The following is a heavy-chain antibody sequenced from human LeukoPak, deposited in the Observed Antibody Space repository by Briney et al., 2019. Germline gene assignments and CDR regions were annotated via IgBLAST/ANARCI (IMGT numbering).Heavy chain of an antibody. CDR3: ARDSHYCYDTSGYWENDY. D-gene: IGHD3-22*01. CDR2: IYYSGTT. CDR1: GYSISSGYY. J-gene: IGHJ4*02. V-gene: IGHV4-38-2*02. Sequence: SETLSLTCAVSGYSISSGYYWGWIRQPPGKGLEWIGSIYYSGTTYYNPSLKSRVTISVDTSKNQFSLKLSSVTAADTAVYYCARDSHYCYDTSGYWENDYWGQGTLVTVSS.